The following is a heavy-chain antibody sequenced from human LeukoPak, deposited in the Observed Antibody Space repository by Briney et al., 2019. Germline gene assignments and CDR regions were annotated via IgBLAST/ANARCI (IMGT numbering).Heavy chain of an antibody. CDR3: AREVFTGSGAAFGI. D-gene: IGHD3-10*01. Sequence: PSETLSLTCTVSDDSIRNYYWTWVRQPPGKGLEWIGFMHHSTSTKQNPSLKSRVTISVDTSKNQFSLKLSSVTAADTAVYYCAREVFTGSGAAFGIWGQGTVVTVSS. CDR1: DDSIRNYY. CDR2: MHHSTST. J-gene: IGHJ3*02. V-gene: IGHV4-59*01.